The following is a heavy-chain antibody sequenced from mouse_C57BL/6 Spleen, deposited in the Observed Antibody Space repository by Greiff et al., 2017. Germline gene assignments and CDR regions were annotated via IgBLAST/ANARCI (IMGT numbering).Heavy chain of an antibody. D-gene: IGHD2-4*01. V-gene: IGHV1-81*01. Sequence: QVQLQQSGAELARPGASVKLSCKASGYTFTSYGISWVKQRTGQGLEWIGEIYPRSGNTYYNEKFKGKATLTADKSSSTAYMELRSLTSEDSAVYFCAKIYDYDAWFAYWGQGTLVTVSA. CDR2: IYPRSGNT. J-gene: IGHJ3*01. CDR1: GYTFTSYG. CDR3: AKIYDYDAWFAY.